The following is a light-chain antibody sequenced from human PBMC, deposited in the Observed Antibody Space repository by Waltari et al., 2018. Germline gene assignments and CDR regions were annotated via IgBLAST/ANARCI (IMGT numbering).Light chain of an antibody. CDR1: IIDVGGYDY. J-gene: IGLJ2*01. Sequence: QSALTQPASVSESPGQSITISCTGTIIDVGGYDYFSWYQQHPGKAPKLLIYDVSERPSGVSNRFSGSKSGNTASLTISGLQAEDEADYYCCSYALFSTLVFGGGTKVTVL. CDR3: CSYALFSTLV. V-gene: IGLV2-23*02. CDR2: DVS.